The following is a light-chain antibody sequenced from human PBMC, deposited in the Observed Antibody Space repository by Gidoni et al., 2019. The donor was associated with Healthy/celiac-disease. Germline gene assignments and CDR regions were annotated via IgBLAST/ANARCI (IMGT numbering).Light chain of an antibody. CDR3: QQYGSSPGYT. CDR1: QSVSSSY. J-gene: IGKJ2*01. CDR2: GAS. V-gene: IGKV3-20*01. Sequence: EIVLTQSPGTLSLSPGERATLSCRASQSVSSSYLAWYQQKPGQAPRLLIYGASSRATGIPDRFSGSGSGTDFTLTISRLEPEDFRVYYCQQYGSSPGYTFXQXTKLEIK.